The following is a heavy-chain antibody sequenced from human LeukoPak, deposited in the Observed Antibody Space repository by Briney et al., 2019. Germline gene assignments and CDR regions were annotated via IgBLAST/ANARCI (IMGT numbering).Heavy chain of an antibody. D-gene: IGHD3-22*01. V-gene: IGHV3-48*01. CDR3: ARYPYYDSSGSNKREDY. CDR2: ISISSSTI. Sequence: PGGSLRLSCAASGFTFSSYSMNWVRQAPGQGLEWGSYISISSSTIYYADSVKGRFTISRDNAKNSLYLQMNSLRAEDTAVYYCARYPYYDSSGSNKREDYWGQGTLVTVSS. J-gene: IGHJ4*02. CDR1: GFTFSSYS.